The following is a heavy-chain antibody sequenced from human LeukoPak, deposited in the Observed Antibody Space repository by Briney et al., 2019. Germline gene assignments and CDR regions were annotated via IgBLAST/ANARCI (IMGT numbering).Heavy chain of an antibody. CDR1: GYTLTGYY. Sequence: ASVKVSCKASGYTLTGYYMHWVRQAPGQGPEWMGWINGNSGGTKYAQKFEGRVTMTSDTSTSTVQMDLGTLRSDDTAVYYCARENIVQWPAFDYWGQGTPVTVSS. CDR3: ARENIVQWPAFDY. V-gene: IGHV1-2*02. CDR2: INGNSGGT. D-gene: IGHD2-8*01. J-gene: IGHJ4*02.